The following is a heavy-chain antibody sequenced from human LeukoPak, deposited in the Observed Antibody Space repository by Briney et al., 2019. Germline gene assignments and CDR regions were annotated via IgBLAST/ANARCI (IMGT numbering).Heavy chain of an antibody. V-gene: IGHV1-18*01. J-gene: IGHJ5*02. CDR1: GYTFTSYG. Sequence: ASVKVSCKASGYTFTSYGISWVRQAPGQGLEWMGWISAYNGNKNYAQKLQGRVTMTTDTSTSTAYMELRSLRSDDTAVYYCARINPPSKYYDILTGYYGNWFDPWGQGTLVTVSS. D-gene: IGHD3-9*01. CDR2: ISAYNGNK. CDR3: ARINPPSKYYDILTGYYGNWFDP.